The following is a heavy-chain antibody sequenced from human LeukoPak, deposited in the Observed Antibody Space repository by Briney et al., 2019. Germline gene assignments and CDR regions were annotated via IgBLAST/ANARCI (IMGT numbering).Heavy chain of an antibody. D-gene: IGHD3-22*01. V-gene: IGHV3-30*18. CDR3: AKVPSATQTYYYDRSGYYGPDY. CDR2: ISYDGSNK. J-gene: IGHJ4*02. Sequence: PGRSLRLSCAASGFTFSSYGMHWVRQAPGKGLEWVAVISYDGSNKYYADSVKGRFTISRDNSKNTLYLQMNSLRAEDTAVYYCAKVPSATQTYYYDRSGYYGPDYWGQGTLVTVSS. CDR1: GFTFSSYG.